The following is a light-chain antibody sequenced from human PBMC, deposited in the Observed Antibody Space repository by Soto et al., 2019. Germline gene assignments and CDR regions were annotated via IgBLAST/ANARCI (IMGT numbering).Light chain of an antibody. CDR3: CSYTNRATYV. Sequence: QSVLAQPASVSGSPGQSITISCTGTSSDVGRYNYVSWYQQHPGKAPKLMIHEVSYRPSGVSSRFSGSKSGNTASLTISGLQAEDEAEYNCCSYTNRATYVFGTGTKFTV. V-gene: IGLV2-14*01. J-gene: IGLJ1*01. CDR2: EVS. CDR1: SSDVGRYNY.